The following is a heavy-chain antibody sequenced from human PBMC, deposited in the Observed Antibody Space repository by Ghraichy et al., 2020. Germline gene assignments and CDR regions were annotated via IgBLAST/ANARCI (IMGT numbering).Heavy chain of an antibody. D-gene: IGHD3-3*01. Sequence: GESLNISCAASGFTFNSYTINWVRQAPGKGLEWVSFISSSGSTIYYADSVKGRFTISRDNAKNSLYLQMNSLRDEDTAVYYCARGPIAVLYDPWYFDLWGRVTLVTVSS. CDR3: ARGPIAVLYDPWYFDL. J-gene: IGHJ2*01. CDR1: GFTFNSYT. CDR2: ISSSGSTI. V-gene: IGHV3-48*02.